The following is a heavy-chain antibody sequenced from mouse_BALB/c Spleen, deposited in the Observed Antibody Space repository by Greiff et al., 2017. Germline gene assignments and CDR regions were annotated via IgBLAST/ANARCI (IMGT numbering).Heavy chain of an antibody. V-gene: IGHV1-7*01. CDR2: INPSTGYT. CDR3: ARNSLYAMDY. CDR1: GYTFTSYW. Sequence: QVQLQQSGAELAKPGASVKMSCKASGYTFTSYWMHWVKQSPGQGLEWIGYINPSTGYTEYNQKFKDKATLTADKSSSTAYMQLSSLTSEDSAVYYCARNSLYAMDYWGQGTSVTVSS. J-gene: IGHJ4*01.